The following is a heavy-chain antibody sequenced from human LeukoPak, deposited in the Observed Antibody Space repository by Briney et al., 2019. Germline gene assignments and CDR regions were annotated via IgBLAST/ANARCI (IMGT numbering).Heavy chain of an antibody. CDR3: ARERFGEPVDY. V-gene: IGHV3-48*03. D-gene: IGHD3-10*01. Sequence: GGSLRLSCAASGFTFSSYEMNWVRQAPGKGLEWVSYISSSGSTIYYADSVKGRFTISRDNAKNSLYLQMNSLRAEDTVVYYCARERFGEPVDYWGQGTLVTVSS. J-gene: IGHJ4*02. CDR1: GFTFSSYE. CDR2: ISSSGSTI.